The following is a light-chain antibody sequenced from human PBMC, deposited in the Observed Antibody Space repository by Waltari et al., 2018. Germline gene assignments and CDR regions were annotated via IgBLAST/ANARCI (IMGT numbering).Light chain of an antibody. CDR2: DVS. CDR1: SSDVGGYNY. Sequence: QSALTQPASVSGSPGQSITISCTGTSSDVGGYNYVSWYQQHPGKAPKFIIYDVSERPSGVSTRYSGSKSAHTASLTISGLQAEDEADYYCTSYSTTTPLVFGGGTKVAVL. V-gene: IGLV2-14*03. CDR3: TSYSTTTPLV. J-gene: IGLJ2*01.